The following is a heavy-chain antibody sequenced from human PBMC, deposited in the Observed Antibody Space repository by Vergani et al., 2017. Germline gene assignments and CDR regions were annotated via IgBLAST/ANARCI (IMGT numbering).Heavy chain of an antibody. Sequence: QVQLQQWGAGLLKPSETLSLTCAVYGGSFSGYYWSWIRQPPGKGLEWIGEINHSGSTNYNPSLKSRVTISVDTSKNQFSLKLSSVTAADTAVYYCARGPRSWYGDAFDVWGQATMVTVSS. D-gene: IGHD6-13*01. CDR2: INHSGST. CDR1: GGSFSGYY. V-gene: IGHV4-34*01. J-gene: IGHJ3*01. CDR3: ARGPRSWYGDAFDV.